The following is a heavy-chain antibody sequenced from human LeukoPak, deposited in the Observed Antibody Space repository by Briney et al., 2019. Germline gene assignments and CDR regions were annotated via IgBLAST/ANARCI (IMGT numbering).Heavy chain of an antibody. V-gene: IGHV4-34*01. J-gene: IGHJ4*02. D-gene: IGHD2-2*01. CDR3: ARGLDVVVVPAAIPFDY. CDR2: INHSGST. Sequence: KPSETLSLTCAVYGGSFSGYYWSWIRQPPGKGLEWIGEINHSGSTNYNPSLKSRVTISVDTSKNQFSLKLSSVTAADTAVYYCARGLDVVVVPAAIPFDYWGQGTLVTVSS. CDR1: GGSFSGYY.